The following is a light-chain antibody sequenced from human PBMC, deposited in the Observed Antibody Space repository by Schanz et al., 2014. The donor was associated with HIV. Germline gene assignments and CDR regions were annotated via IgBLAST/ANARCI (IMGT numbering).Light chain of an antibody. CDR1: QSVSTN. CDR3: HQYGSSPRT. Sequence: ETVMTQSPATLSVSPGERASLSCRASQSVSTNLAWYQQKPGQAPRLLIYGASSRATGIPDRFSGSGSGTDFTLTISRLEPEDFAVYFCHQYGSSPRTFGQGTKVEI. CDR2: GAS. V-gene: IGKV3-20*01. J-gene: IGKJ1*01.